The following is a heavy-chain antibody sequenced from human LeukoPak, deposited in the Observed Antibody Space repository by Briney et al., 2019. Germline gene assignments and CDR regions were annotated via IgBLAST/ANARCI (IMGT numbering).Heavy chain of an antibody. CDR3: ARVRYCSSTSCYPIDY. CDR1: GGSISSYY. CDR2: IYYSGST. V-gene: IGHV4-59*01. D-gene: IGHD2-2*01. Sequence: SETLSLTCTVSGGSISSYYWSWIRQPPGKGLEWIGYIYYSGSTNYNPSLKSRVTISVDTSKNQFSLKLSSVTAADTAAYYCARVRYCSSTSCYPIDYWGQGTLVTVSS. J-gene: IGHJ4*02.